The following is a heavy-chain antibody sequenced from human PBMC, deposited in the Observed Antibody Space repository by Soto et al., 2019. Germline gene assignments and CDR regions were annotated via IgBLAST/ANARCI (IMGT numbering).Heavy chain of an antibody. CDR2: IYHSGST. Sequence: QLXLQESGSGLVKPSQTLSLTCAVSGGSISSGGYSWSWIRQPPGKGLEWIGYIYHSGSTYYNPSLNSRVTISVDRSKNQFSLKLSSVTAADTAVYYCAAGGGLPRYYWGQGTLVTVSS. CDR3: AAGGGLPRYY. D-gene: IGHD5-12*01. J-gene: IGHJ4*02. CDR1: GGSISSGGYS. V-gene: IGHV4-30-2*01.